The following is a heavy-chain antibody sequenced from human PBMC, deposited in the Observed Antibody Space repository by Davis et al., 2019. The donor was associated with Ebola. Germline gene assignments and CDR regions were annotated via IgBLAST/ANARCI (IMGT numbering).Heavy chain of an antibody. CDR1: GFTFSSYA. J-gene: IGHJ4*02. V-gene: IGHV3-23*01. Sequence: PGGSLRLSCSASGFTFSSYAMHWVRQAPGKGLEWVSAISGSGGSTYYADSVKGRFTISRDNSKNTLYLQMNSLRAEDTAVYYCAKDLIGSRMTTVTTGGYWGQGTLVTVSS. D-gene: IGHD4-11*01. CDR3: AKDLIGSRMTTVTTGGY. CDR2: ISGSGGST.